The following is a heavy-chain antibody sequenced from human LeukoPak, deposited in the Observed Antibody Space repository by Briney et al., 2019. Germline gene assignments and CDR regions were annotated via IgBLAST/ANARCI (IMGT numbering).Heavy chain of an antibody. D-gene: IGHD3-3*01. Sequence: PGESLRLSCAASGFTVSSNYMSWVRQAPGKGLEWVSVIYSGGSTYYADSVKGRFTISRDNSKNTLYLQMNSLRAEDTAVYYCAKDREGVYNWFDPWGQGTLVTVSS. CDR3: AKDREGVYNWFDP. CDR2: IYSGGST. J-gene: IGHJ5*02. V-gene: IGHV3-66*01. CDR1: GFTVSSNY.